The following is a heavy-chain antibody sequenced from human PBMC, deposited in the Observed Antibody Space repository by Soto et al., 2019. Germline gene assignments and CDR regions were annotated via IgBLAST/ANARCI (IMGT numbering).Heavy chain of an antibody. CDR3: ARHGPLSNNWNQLDY. V-gene: IGHV4-39*01. D-gene: IGHD1-1*01. J-gene: IGHJ4*02. CDR2: IYYSGST. CDR1: GGSISSSSYY. Sequence: SETLSLTCTVSGGSISSSSYYWGWIRQPPGKGLEWIGNIYYSGSTYYNPSLKSRVAISVDTSKNHFSLKLSSVTAADTAVYYCARHGPLSNNWNQLDYWGQGTLVTVSS.